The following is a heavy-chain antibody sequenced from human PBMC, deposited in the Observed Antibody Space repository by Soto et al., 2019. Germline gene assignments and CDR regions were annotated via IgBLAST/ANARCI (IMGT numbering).Heavy chain of an antibody. Sequence: QVQLVESGGGVVQPGRSLRLSCAASGFTFSSYGMHWVRQAPGKGLEWVALISYAGNNKYYADTVKGRFTISRDNSKNPLYLQMNRLRPEDTAVFYCAQDRLRGGVFTTATNNAMDVLGLGTTVTVSS. CDR2: ISYAGNNK. CDR3: AQDRLRGGVFTTATNNAMDV. CDR1: GFTFSSYG. D-gene: IGHD3-10*01. V-gene: IGHV3-30*18. J-gene: IGHJ6*02.